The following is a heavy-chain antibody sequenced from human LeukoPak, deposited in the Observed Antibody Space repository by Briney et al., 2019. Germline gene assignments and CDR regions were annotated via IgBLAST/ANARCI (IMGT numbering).Heavy chain of an antibody. V-gene: IGHV4-34*01. CDR3: ARVRAGNDY. CDR2: INHSGST. Sequence: SETLSLTCAVYGGSFSGYYWSWIRQPPGKGLEWIGEINHSGSTNYNPSLKSRVTISVDTSKDQFSLKLSSVTAADTAVYYCARVRAGNDYWGQGTLVTVSS. J-gene: IGHJ4*02. D-gene: IGHD4-23*01. CDR1: GGSFSGYY.